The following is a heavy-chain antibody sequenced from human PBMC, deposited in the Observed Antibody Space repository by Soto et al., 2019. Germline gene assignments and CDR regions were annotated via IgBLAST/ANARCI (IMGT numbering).Heavy chain of an antibody. D-gene: IGHD3-9*01. CDR3: ARRFFDLGSAFDF. CDR2: TYYRSKWYN. V-gene: IGHV6-1*01. Sequence: PSQTLSLTCVLSGDSVSNKSTAWNWIRQSPSGGLEWLGRTYYRSKWYNDYATSMKSRITISPDTSKNQFSLHLNSVTPEDTAVYFCARRFFDLGSAFDFWGQGTPVTVSS. CDR1: GDSVSNKSTA. J-gene: IGHJ4*02.